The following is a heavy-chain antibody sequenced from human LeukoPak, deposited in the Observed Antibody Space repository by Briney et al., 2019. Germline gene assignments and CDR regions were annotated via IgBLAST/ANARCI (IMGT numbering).Heavy chain of an antibody. CDR1: AGSINSGRYY. D-gene: IGHD2-15*01. V-gene: IGHV4-39*01. Sequence: SETLSLTCAVSAGSINSGRYYCGWIRQPPGRGLEWIARTLYSGSTYYNPYLKSRVTISVDTSKNQFSLKLSSVTAADTAVYYCARRKAYCSGSLCYADYWGQGSLVTVSS. CDR3: ARRKAYCSGSLCYADY. J-gene: IGHJ4*02. CDR2: TLYSGST.